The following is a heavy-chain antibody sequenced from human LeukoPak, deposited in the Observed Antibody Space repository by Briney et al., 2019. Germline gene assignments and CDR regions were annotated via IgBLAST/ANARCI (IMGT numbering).Heavy chain of an antibody. CDR2: INHGGST. V-gene: IGHV4-34*01. CDR3: ARLIGTRPPFDY. CDR1: GGSFSGYY. Sequence: PSETLSLTCAVYGGSFSGYYWSWIRQPPGKGLEWIGEINHGGSTNYNPPLKSRVTISVDTSKNQFSLKLSSVTAADTAVYYCARLIGTRPPFDYWGQGTLVTVSS. J-gene: IGHJ4*02.